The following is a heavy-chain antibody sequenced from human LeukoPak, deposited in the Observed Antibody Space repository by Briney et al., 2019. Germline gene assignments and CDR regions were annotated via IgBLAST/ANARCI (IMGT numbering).Heavy chain of an antibody. Sequence: PSETLSLTCTVSGGSISSYYWSWIRQPPGKGLDWIGYIYHTGSTNYNPSLKSRVTISVDTSKNQFPLKLTSVTAADTAVYYCARQNPAAEGQGLDHWGQGALVTVSS. V-gene: IGHV4-59*08. CDR1: GGSISSYY. J-gene: IGHJ4*02. CDR3: ARQNPAAEGQGLDH. CDR2: IYHTGST. D-gene: IGHD6-13*01.